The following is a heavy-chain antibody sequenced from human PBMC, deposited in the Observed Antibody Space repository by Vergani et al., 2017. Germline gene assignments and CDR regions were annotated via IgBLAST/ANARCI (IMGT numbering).Heavy chain of an antibody. D-gene: IGHD2-2*01. CDR3: ARLVPAAIDWYFDL. V-gene: IGHV4-31*03. CDR2: IYYSGST. Sequence: QVQLQESGPGLVPPSQTLSLTLTVSGGSLSSGGYYWSWIRQHPGKGLEWIGYIYYSGSTHYNPSLKSRVTISVDTSKNQFSLKLSSVTAADTAVYYCARLVPAAIDWYFDLWGRGTLVTVSS. J-gene: IGHJ2*01. CDR1: GGSLSSGGYY.